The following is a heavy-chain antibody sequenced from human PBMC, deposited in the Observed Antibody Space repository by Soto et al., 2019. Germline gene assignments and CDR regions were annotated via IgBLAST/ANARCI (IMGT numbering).Heavy chain of an antibody. CDR2: IWYDGSNK. CDR3: AREVDTAMGFDY. V-gene: IGHV3-33*01. J-gene: IGHJ4*02. CDR1: GFTFSSYG. D-gene: IGHD5-18*01. Sequence: QVQLVESGGGVVQPGRSLRLSCAASGFTFSSYGMHWVRQAPGKGLEWVAVIWYDGSNKYYADSVKGRFTISRDNSKNTLYLQMNSLRAEDTAVYYCAREVDTAMGFDYWGQGTLVTVSS.